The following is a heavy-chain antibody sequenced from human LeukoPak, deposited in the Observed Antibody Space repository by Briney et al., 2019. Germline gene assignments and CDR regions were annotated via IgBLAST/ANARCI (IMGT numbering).Heavy chain of an antibody. J-gene: IGHJ4*02. CDR1: GGSINSYY. CDR2: IHTSGNT. V-gene: IGHV4-4*07. Sequence: SETLSLTCTVSGGSINSYYWTWIRQPAGKGLEWIGRIHTSGNTDYYPSLQSRITMSVDTSKNQFSLKLSSVTAADTAVYYCAREGSMTARPFVSIDYWGQGTLVTVSS. D-gene: IGHD6-6*01. CDR3: AREGSMTARPFVSIDY.